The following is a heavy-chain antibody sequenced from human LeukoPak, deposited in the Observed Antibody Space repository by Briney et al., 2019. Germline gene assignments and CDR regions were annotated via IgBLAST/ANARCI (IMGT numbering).Heavy chain of an antibody. V-gene: IGHV4-59*08. CDR1: RGSISSYY. CDR2: IYYSGST. J-gene: IGHJ4*01. CDR3: ARGGTMTTVPL. Sequence: SETLSLTCTVSRGSISSYYWSWIRQPPGKGLEWIGYIYYSGSTNYNYNPSLKSRVTISVDTSKNQFSMKLTSLTAADTAVYYCARGGTMTTVPLWGQGTLVTVSS. D-gene: IGHD4-17*01.